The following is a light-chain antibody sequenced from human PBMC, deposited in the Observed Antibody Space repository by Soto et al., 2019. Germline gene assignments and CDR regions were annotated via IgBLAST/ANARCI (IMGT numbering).Light chain of an antibody. CDR2: DAS. CDR1: QSISSW. J-gene: IGKJ2*01. CDR3: QQYNSYSVT. V-gene: IGKV1-5*01. Sequence: DIQMTQTPSTLSASVGDRVTITCRASQSISSWLAWYQQKPGKAPKLLIYDASSLESGVPSRFSGSGSGTEFTLTISSLQPDDFATYYCQQYNSYSVTFGQGTKHEIK.